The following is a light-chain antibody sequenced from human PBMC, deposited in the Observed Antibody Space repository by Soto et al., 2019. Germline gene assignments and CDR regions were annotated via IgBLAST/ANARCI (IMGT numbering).Light chain of an antibody. CDR2: DAS. CDR1: QNIGRW. V-gene: IGKV1-5*01. Sequence: DIRMTQSPSTLPASVGDRVTITCRASQNIGRWLAWYQQKPGKAPNLLIFDASSLQSGVPSRFSGSGSGTEFTLTNSSLQPDEFATYYCQQYNSLHTFGQGTKLEIK. CDR3: QQYNSLHT. J-gene: IGKJ2*01.